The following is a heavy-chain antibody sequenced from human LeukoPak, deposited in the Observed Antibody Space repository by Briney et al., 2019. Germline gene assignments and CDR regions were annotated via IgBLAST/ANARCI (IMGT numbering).Heavy chain of an antibody. Sequence: ASVKVSCKASGYTFINYAIHWVRQAPGQRLEWMGWINAGNGDTKYSQKFQGRVTITRDTSASTAYMELSSLRSEDTAVYYCARWDCSSTSCPHYGMDVWGQGTTVTVSS. CDR2: INAGNGDT. D-gene: IGHD2-2*01. V-gene: IGHV1-3*01. J-gene: IGHJ6*02. CDR3: ARWDCSSTSCPHYGMDV. CDR1: GYTFINYA.